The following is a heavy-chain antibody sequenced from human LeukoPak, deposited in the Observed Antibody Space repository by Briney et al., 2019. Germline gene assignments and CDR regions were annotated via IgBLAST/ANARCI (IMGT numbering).Heavy chain of an antibody. D-gene: IGHD2-8*01. CDR2: ISGSGGST. CDR3: AKDPTNGVSCRLDY. Sequence: GGSLRLSCAASGFTFSSYAMSWVRQAPGKGLEWVSAISGSGGSTYYADSVKGRFTISRDNSKNTLYLQMNSLRAEDTAVYYCAKDPTNGVSCRLDYWGQGTLVTVSS. V-gene: IGHV3-23*01. CDR1: GFTFSSYA. J-gene: IGHJ4*02.